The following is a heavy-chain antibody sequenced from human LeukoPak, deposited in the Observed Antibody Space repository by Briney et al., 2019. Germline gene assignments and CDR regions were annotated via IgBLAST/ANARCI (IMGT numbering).Heavy chain of an antibody. Sequence: SETLSLTCTVSGGSISSSSYYWGWIRQPPGKGLEWIGSIYYSGSTYYNPSLKSRVTISVDTSKNQFSLKLSSVTAADTAVYYCARESGVIGAFDIWGQGTMVTVSS. CDR1: GGSISSSSYY. V-gene: IGHV4-39*02. D-gene: IGHD3-16*02. CDR2: IYYSGST. J-gene: IGHJ3*02. CDR3: ARESGVIGAFDI.